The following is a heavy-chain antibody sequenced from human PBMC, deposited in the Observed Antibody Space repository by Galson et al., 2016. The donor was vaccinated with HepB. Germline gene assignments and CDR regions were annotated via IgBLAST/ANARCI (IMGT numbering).Heavy chain of an antibody. J-gene: IGHJ4*02. CDR1: GFSLTTIGVG. CDR2: IYWSDDK. V-gene: IGHV2-5*01. CDR3: AHSGRGGSYPYFFDS. Sequence: PALVKPTQTLTLTCNFSGFSLTTIGVGVGWIRRPPGKALEWLALIYWSDDKDYTPSLRSRLTITKDTPKNPVVLTMTDMAPVDTGTYFCAHSGRGGSYPYFFDSWGQGTLVTVSS. D-gene: IGHD1-26*01.